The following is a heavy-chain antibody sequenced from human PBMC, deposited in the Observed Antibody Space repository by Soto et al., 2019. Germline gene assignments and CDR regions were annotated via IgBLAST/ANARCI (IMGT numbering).Heavy chain of an antibody. CDR3: TTSNLGFDP. V-gene: IGHV3-15*01. CDR2: IKTKPDDGTI. CDR1: GLIFSDVW. J-gene: IGHJ5*02. Sequence: PGGSLRLSCAASGLIFSDVWMTWVRQAPGKGLEWVGRIKTKPDDGTIDYAAPVRGRFTISRDDSKNTLYLQMTSLTPDDTGVYYCTTSNLGFDPWGPGTLVTVSS.